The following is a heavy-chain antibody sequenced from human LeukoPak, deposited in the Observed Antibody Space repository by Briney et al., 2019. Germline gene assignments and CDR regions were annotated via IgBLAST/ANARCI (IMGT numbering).Heavy chain of an antibody. D-gene: IGHD3-22*01. CDR2: IHPGDSDT. Sequence: GESLKISCKGSGYGFTSYWIVWVRQMPGKGLEWMGIIHPGDSDTRYSPSFQGQVTISADKSISTAYLRWSSLKASDTAMYYCATLSYDSSGPHSYYFDYWGQGTLVTVSS. V-gene: IGHV5-51*01. CDR3: ATLSYDSSGPHSYYFDY. J-gene: IGHJ4*02. CDR1: GYGFTSYW.